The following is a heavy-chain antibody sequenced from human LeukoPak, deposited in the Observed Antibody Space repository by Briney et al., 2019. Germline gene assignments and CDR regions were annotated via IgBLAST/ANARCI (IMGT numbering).Heavy chain of an antibody. CDR1: GFTVSSSY. CDR3: ARRFYAMDV. V-gene: IGHV3-66*04. Sequence: QPGGSLRLSCAASGFTVSSSYMSWVRQAPGMGLEWVSVIYTGGSTFYADSVKGRFTISRDNSKNTVFLRMNSLRAEDTAVYYCARRFYAMDVWGHGTTVTVSS. CDR2: IYTGGST. J-gene: IGHJ6*02.